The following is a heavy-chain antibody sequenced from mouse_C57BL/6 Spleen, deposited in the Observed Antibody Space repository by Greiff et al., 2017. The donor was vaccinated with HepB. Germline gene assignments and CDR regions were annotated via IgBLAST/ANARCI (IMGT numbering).Heavy chain of an antibody. V-gene: IGHV5-12*01. D-gene: IGHD1-1*01. CDR1: GFTFSDYY. CDR2: ISNGGGST. CDR3: ARRVYYGSSYWYFDV. Sequence: EVQRVESGGGLVQPGGSLKLSCAASGFTFSDYYMYWVRQTPEKRLEWVAYISNGGGSTYYPDTVKGRFTISRDNAKNTLYLQMSRLKSEDTAMYYCARRVYYGSSYWYFDVWGTGTTVTVSS. J-gene: IGHJ1*03.